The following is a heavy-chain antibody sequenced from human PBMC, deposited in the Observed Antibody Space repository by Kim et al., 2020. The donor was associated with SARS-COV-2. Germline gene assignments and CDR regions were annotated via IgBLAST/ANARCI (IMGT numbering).Heavy chain of an antibody. J-gene: IGHJ4*02. V-gene: IGHV1-18*01. Sequence: NYAQKLQGRVTMTTDTSTSTAYMELRSLRSDDTAVYYCARDDSSGYYYYWGQGTLVTVSS. CDR3: ARDDSSGYYYY. D-gene: IGHD3-22*01.